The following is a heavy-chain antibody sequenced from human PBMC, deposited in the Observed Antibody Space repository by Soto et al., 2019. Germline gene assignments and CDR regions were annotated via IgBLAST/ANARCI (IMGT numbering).Heavy chain of an antibody. CDR1: GYSFTSYW. Sequence: GESLKISCKGSGYSFTSYWISWVRQMPGKGLEWMGRIDPSDSYTNYSPSFQGHVTISADKSISTAYLQWSSLKASDTAMYYCASPFTYSYGMDVWGQGTTVTVSS. CDR2: IDPSDSYT. CDR3: ASPFTYSYGMDV. V-gene: IGHV5-10-1*01. J-gene: IGHJ6*02.